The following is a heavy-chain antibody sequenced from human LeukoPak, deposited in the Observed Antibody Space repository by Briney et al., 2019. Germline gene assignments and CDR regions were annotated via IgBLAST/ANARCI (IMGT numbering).Heavy chain of an antibody. D-gene: IGHD3-22*01. CDR2: IYPGDSDT. J-gene: IGHJ4*02. CDR1: GYSFTSYW. V-gene: IGHV5-51*01. Sequence: GESLKISCKGSGYSFTSYWIGWVRQMPGKGLEWMGIIYPGDSDTRYSPSFQGQVTISADKSISTAYLQWSSLKASDTAMYYCARLHGTYDSSGYAFDYWGQGTLVTVSS. CDR3: ARLHGTYDSSGYAFDY.